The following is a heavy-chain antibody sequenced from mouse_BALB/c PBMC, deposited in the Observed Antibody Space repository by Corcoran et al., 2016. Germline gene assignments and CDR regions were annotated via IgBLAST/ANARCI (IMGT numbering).Heavy chain of an antibody. J-gene: IGHJ4*01. Sequence: EVQLQQSGAELVKPGVSVKLSCTASGFNIKDTYMHWVKQRPEQGLEWIGRIDPANGNTKYDPKFQGKATITADTSSNTAYLQLSSLTSEDTSFYYWARRAMDYWGQGTSVTVSS. V-gene: IGHV14-3*02. CDR3: ARRAMDY. CDR2: IDPANGNT. CDR1: GFNIKDTY.